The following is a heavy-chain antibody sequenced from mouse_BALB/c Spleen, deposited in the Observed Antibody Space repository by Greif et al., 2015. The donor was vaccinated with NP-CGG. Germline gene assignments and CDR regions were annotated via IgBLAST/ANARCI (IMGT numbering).Heavy chain of an antibody. Sequence: EVKVVESGGGLVKPGGSLKLSCAASGLTFSSYAMSWVRQTPEKRLEWVATISSGGSYTYYPDSVKGRLTISRDNAKNTLYLQMSSLRSEDTAMYYCARHRFTMVTYAMDYWGQGTSVTVSS. CDR2: ISSGGSYT. J-gene: IGHJ4*01. D-gene: IGHD2-1*01. CDR1: GLTFSSYA. CDR3: ARHRFTMVTYAMDY. V-gene: IGHV5-9-3*01.